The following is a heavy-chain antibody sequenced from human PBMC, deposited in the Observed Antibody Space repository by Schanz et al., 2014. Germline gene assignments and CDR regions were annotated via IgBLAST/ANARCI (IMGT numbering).Heavy chain of an antibody. CDR1: GFTFSTST. J-gene: IGHJ4*02. Sequence: EVQLVESGGGLVQPGGSLRLSCAASGFTFSTSTMHWVRQAPGKGLEYVSSISSKGDMTFYGNSVKGRFTISRDNSKNTLYLQLGSLSAEDTAVCFCARDSRYYLFDYWGQGALVTVSS. V-gene: IGHV3-64*01. CDR3: ARDSRYYLFDY. CDR2: ISSKGDMT. D-gene: IGHD3-22*01.